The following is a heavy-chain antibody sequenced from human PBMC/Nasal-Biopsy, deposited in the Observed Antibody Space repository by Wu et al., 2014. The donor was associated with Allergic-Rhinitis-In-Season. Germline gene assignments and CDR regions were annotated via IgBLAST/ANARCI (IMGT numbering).Heavy chain of an antibody. J-gene: IGHJ4*02. CDR1: GFTFSNYA. V-gene: IGHV3-23*01. Sequence: LRLSCAASGFTFSNYAMSWVRQAPGKGPEWVSGISGSGDKTYYRDSVKGRFTISRDNSKNTVHLQMNSLRAEDTAVYFCVRNLLMWFGESQYFDYWGRGTLVTVSS. CDR3: VRNLLMWFGESQYFDY. CDR2: ISGSGDKT. D-gene: IGHD3-10*01.